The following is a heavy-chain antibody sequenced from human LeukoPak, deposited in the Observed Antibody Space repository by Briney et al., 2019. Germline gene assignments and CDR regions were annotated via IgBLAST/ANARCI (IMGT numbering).Heavy chain of an antibody. D-gene: IGHD6-19*01. CDR1: GYTFTVYY. Sequence: ASVKVSFKASGYTFTVYYMHWVRQAPGQGLEWMGWINPNSGGTNYAQKFQGRVTMTRDTSISTAYMELSRLRSDDTAVYYCARALAVARAFDIWGQGTMVTVSS. CDR2: INPNSGGT. V-gene: IGHV1-2*02. CDR3: ARALAVARAFDI. J-gene: IGHJ3*02.